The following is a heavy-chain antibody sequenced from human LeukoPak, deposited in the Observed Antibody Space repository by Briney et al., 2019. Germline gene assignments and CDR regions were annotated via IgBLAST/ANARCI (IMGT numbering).Heavy chain of an antibody. CDR2: INPNSGGT. CDR3: ARDRRAGVVRYYFDY. CDR1: GYTFTGYY. Sequence: ASVKVSCKASGYTFTGYYMHWVRQAPAQGLEWMGWINPNSGGTNYAQKFQGRVTMTRDTSISTAYMELSRLRSDDTAVYYCARDRRAGVVRYYFDYWGQGTLVTVSS. D-gene: IGHD3-10*01. V-gene: IGHV1-2*02. J-gene: IGHJ4*02.